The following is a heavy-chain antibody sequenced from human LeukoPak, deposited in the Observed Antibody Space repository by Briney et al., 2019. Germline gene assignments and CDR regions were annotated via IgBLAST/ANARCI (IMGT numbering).Heavy chain of an antibody. J-gene: IGHJ5*02. D-gene: IGHD3-22*01. V-gene: IGHV1-69*05. CDR2: IIPIFGTA. CDR3: AGGDYDSSGYSLGWFDP. CDR1: GGTFSSYA. Sequence: ASVKVSCKASGGTFSSYAISWVRQAPGQGLEWMGGIIPIFGTANYAQKFQGRVTITTDESTSTAYMELSSLRSEDTAVYYCAGGDYDSSGYSLGWFDPWGQGTLVTVSS.